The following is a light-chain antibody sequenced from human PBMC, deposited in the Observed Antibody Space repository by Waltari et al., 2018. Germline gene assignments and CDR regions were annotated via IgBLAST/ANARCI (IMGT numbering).Light chain of an antibody. J-gene: IGKJ1*01. CDR3: QQYYSNPAT. CDR2: AAS. V-gene: IGKV1-8*01. CDR1: QGISSY. Sequence: AIRITQSPSSLSASTCDRVTITCRASQGISSYLAWYQQKPGKAPKVLIYAASTLQSGVPSRFSGSGSGTDFTLTISCLQSEDFAIYYCQQYYSNPATFGQGTKVEIK.